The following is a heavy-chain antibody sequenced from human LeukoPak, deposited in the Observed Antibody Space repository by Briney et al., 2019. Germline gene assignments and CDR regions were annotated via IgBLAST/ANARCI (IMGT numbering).Heavy chain of an antibody. CDR2: IYYSGST. CDR3: ARDTPYSNRRGFDY. V-gene: IGHV4-31*03. CDR1: GGSISSSSYY. D-gene: IGHD6-13*01. Sequence: SETLSLTCTVSGGSISSSSYYWSWIRQHPGKGLEWIGYIYYSGSTYYNPSLKSRVTISVDTSKNQFSLKLSSVTAADTAVYYCARDTPYSNRRGFDYWGQGTPVTVSS. J-gene: IGHJ4*02.